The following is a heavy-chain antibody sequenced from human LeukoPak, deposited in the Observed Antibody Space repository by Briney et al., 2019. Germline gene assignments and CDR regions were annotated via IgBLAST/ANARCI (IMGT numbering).Heavy chain of an antibody. Sequence: GGSLRLSCAASGFTVSSNYMSWVRQAPGKGLEWVSVIYSGGSTYYADSVKGRFTISRDNSKNTLYLQMNSLRAEDTAVYYCARDRGGWPLDAFDIWGQGTMVTVSS. D-gene: IGHD6-19*01. CDR1: GFTVSSNY. CDR2: IYSGGST. J-gene: IGHJ3*02. CDR3: ARDRGGWPLDAFDI. V-gene: IGHV3-66*01.